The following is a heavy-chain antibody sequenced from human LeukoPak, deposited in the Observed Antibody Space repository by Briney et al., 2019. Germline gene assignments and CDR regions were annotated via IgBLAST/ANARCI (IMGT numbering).Heavy chain of an antibody. J-gene: IGHJ6*03. CDR1: GFTFSSYW. Sequence: PGGSLRLSCAASGFTFSSYWMSWVRQAPGEGLEWVANIKQDGSEKYYVDSVKGRFTISRDNAKNSLYLQMNSLRAEDTAVYYCARGPDFWSGFPFYMDVWGKGTTVTVSS. CDR2: IKQDGSEK. D-gene: IGHD3-3*01. V-gene: IGHV3-7*01. CDR3: ARGPDFWSGFPFYMDV.